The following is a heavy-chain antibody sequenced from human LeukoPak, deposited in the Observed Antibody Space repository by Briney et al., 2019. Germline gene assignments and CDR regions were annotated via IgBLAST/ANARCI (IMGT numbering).Heavy chain of an antibody. D-gene: IGHD2-2*01. V-gene: IGHV3-23*01. Sequence: GGSLRPSCAASGFTFSSYAMSWVRQTPGRGLGWVSAISGSGSTTYYADSVKGHFTISRDNSKNTLYLQVDSLTAEDTAIYYCAKDRGTSGRHSRFDYWGQGTLVTVSS. CDR1: GFTFSSYA. CDR2: ISGSGSTT. J-gene: IGHJ4*02. CDR3: AKDRGTSGRHSRFDY.